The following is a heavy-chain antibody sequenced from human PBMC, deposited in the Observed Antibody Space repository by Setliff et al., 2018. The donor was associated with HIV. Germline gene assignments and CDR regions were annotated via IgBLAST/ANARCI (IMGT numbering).Heavy chain of an antibody. CDR1: GYTFTSYG. CDR2: ISAYNGNT. D-gene: IGHD3-10*01. J-gene: IGHJ5*02. V-gene: IGHV1-18*01. Sequence: GASVKVSCKASGYTFTSYGISWVRQAPGQGLEWMGWISAYNGNTNYAQKFQGRLTMTRDTSKTTSYMELRSLTSEDTAIYYCATHQGFLGSGIHWFDPWGQGTLVTVSS. CDR3: ATHQGFLGSGIHWFDP.